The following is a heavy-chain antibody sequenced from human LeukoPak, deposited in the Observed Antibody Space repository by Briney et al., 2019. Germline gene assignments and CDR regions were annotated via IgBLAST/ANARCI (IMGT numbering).Heavy chain of an antibody. D-gene: IGHD1-26*01. CDR3: ARDGAPYSGYDYYGMDV. V-gene: IGHV4-39*02. J-gene: IGHJ6*02. CDR1: GASISSSTYY. CDR2: IYETGST. Sequence: SETLSLTCTVSGASISSSTYYWGWIRQPPGKGLEWIGCIYETGSTYYKSSLKSRVTISVDTSKNQFSLKLSSVTAADTAVYYCARDGAPYSGYDYYGMDVWGQGTTVTVSS.